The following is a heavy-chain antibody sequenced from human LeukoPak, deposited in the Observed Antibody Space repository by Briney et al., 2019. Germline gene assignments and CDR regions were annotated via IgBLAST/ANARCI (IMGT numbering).Heavy chain of an antibody. J-gene: IGHJ4*02. V-gene: IGHV5-51*01. Sequence: GESPKISCKGSGYSFTNYWIGWVRQVPGKGLEWMGIVFPGDSGTRYSPSFQGQVTISADKSISTAYLQWSSLKASDTAMFYCTRHTDIYASPDYWGQGTLVTVSS. CDR1: GYSFTNYW. CDR3: TRHTDIYASPDY. CDR2: VFPGDSGT. D-gene: IGHD3-10*01.